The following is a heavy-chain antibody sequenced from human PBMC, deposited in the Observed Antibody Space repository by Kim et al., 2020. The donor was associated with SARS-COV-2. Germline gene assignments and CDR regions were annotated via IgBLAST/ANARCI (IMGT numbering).Heavy chain of an antibody. J-gene: IGHJ6*02. CDR1: GGSISDYY. CDR3: ARGLVGSGVSSYDYGLDV. D-gene: IGHD3-3*01. V-gene: IGHV4-34*01. CDR2: INHRGST. Sequence: SETLSLTCAVYGGSISDYYWSWIRQPPGKGLEWIGEINHRGSTNYNTSLNSRVTISLDTSKNQFSLILRSVTAADTAVYYCARGLVGSGVSSYDYGLDVWGLGTTVTVSS.